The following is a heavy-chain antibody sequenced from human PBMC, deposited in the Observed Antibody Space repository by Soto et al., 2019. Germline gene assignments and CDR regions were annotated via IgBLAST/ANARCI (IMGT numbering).Heavy chain of an antibody. Sequence: SETLPLTCSVYGGYVNSGCFSWSWIRQPPGKGLEWIGFISPSGSPAYNPSLKSRVTISVDRSNNQISLELSSVTAADTAVYYCARGVLAWGPGTLVTVSS. D-gene: IGHD2-8*01. V-gene: IGHV4-30-2*01. J-gene: IGHJ5*02. CDR3: ARGVLA. CDR1: GGYVNSGCFS. CDR2: ISPSGSP.